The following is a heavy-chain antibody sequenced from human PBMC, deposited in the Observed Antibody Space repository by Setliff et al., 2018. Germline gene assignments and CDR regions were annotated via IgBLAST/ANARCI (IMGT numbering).Heavy chain of an antibody. D-gene: IGHD3-22*01. CDR1: GFTVSSFS. CDR2: LSDDGSNE. CDR3: AREYYDSSGFSYGMDV. Sequence: PGGSLRLSCAASGFTVSSFSMHWVRQAPVKGLDWVATLSDDGSNEFYAESVKGRFTISRDNSKNTQYLQMHSLRVEDTAVYYCAREYYDSSGFSYGMDVWGQGTTVTVSS. J-gene: IGHJ6*02. V-gene: IGHV3-30*03.